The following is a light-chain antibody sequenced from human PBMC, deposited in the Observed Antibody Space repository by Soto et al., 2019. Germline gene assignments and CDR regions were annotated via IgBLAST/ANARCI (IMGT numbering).Light chain of an antibody. CDR1: SSNIGSNY. CDR3: AARDDSLSGVV. V-gene: IGLV1-47*01. CDR2: RNN. J-gene: IGLJ3*02. Sequence: QSVLTQPPSASGTPGQRVTISCSGSSSNIGSNYVYWYQQLPGTAPKLLIYRNNQRPSGVSDRFSGSKSRSSASLAISGLRSEDEADYYCAARDDSLSGVVFGGGTKLTVL.